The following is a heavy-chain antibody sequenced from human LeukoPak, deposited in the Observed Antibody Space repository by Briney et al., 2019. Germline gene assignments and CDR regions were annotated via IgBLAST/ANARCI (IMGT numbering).Heavy chain of an antibody. CDR3: ARDLYSGSYYFDY. CDR1: GGSISSYY. CDR2: IYYSGST. V-gene: IGHV4-59*01. D-gene: IGHD1-26*01. J-gene: IGHJ4*02. Sequence: PSETLSLTCTVSGGSISSYYWSWIRQPPGKGLEWIGYIYYSGSTNYNPSLKSRVTISVDTSKNQFSLKLSSVTAADTAVYYFARDLYSGSYYFDYWGQGTLVTVSS.